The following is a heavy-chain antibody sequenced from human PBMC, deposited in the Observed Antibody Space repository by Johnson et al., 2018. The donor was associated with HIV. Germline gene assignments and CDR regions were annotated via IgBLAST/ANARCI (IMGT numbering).Heavy chain of an antibody. CDR1: GFTFSDHY. Sequence: QVQLVESGGGLVKPGGSLRLSCAVSGFTFSDHYMSWIRQAPGKGLEWVSYISSSGSTRYYADSVKGRFTISRDNSKSTLYLQMNSLRAEDTAVYYCANDFWSGSGIWGQGTMVTVSS. CDR2: ISSSGSTR. CDR3: ANDFWSGSGI. D-gene: IGHD3-3*01. V-gene: IGHV3-11*04. J-gene: IGHJ3*02.